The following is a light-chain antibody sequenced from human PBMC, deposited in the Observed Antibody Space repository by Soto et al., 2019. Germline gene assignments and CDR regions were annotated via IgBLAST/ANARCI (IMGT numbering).Light chain of an antibody. CDR1: QSVSSSY. V-gene: IGKV3-20*01. CDR2: GAS. CDR3: QQYGSSPLT. J-gene: IGKJ4*01. Sequence: DIVLTQSPGTLSLSPGERAILSCRASQSVSSSYLAWYQQKPGQAPRLLIYGASSRATGIPDRFSGSGSGTDFTLTISRLEPEDFAVYYCQQYGSSPLTFGGGTKVDIK.